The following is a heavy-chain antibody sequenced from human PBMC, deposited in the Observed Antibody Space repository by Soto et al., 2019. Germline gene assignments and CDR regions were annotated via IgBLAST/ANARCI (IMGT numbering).Heavy chain of an antibody. CDR3: ARDRYSYGTRTPFGY. J-gene: IGHJ4*02. D-gene: IGHD5-18*01. Sequence: QVQLVQSGAEVKKPGASVKVSCKASGYTFTSYDINWVRQATGQGLEWMGWMNPNSGNTGYAQKFQGRVTMTRNTSXCTAYMELSSLRSEDTAVYYCARDRYSYGTRTPFGYWGQGTLVTVSS. V-gene: IGHV1-8*01. CDR2: MNPNSGNT. CDR1: GYTFTSYD.